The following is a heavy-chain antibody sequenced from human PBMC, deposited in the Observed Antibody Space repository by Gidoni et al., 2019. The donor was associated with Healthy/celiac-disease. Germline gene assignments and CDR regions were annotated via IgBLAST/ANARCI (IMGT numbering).Heavy chain of an antibody. CDR1: GFTFSSYS. CDR2: ISISSSYI. CDR3: ARDKGYSGSYKDYYYYYGMDV. J-gene: IGHJ6*02. D-gene: IGHD1-26*01. V-gene: IGHV3-21*01. Sequence: EVQLVESGGGLVKPGGSLRLSCAASGFTFSSYSMNWVRQAPGKGLEWVSSISISSSYIYYADSVKGRFTISRDNAKNSLYLQMNSLRAEDTAVYYCARDKGYSGSYKDYYYYYGMDVWGQGTTVTVSS.